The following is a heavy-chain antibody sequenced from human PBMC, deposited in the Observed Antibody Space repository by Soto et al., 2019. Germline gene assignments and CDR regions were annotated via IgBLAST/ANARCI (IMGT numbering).Heavy chain of an antibody. CDR3: TRDEGGSYDSWSHP. V-gene: IGHV3-21*06. CDR1: FTFSMYS. CDR2: ISSGAAYI. Sequence: EVQVVESGGGLVKPGGSLTLSCNFTFSMYSMNWVRQAPGKGLEWVASISSGAAYIKYAGSVQGRFTISRDNAKNTVSLQMSSLRVEDTAVYFCTRDEGGSYDSWSHPWGQGTQVTVSA. J-gene: IGHJ5*02. D-gene: IGHD1-26*01.